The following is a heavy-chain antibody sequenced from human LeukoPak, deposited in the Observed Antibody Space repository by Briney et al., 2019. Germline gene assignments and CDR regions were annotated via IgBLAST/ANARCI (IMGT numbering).Heavy chain of an antibody. Sequence: LETLSLTCSVSSGSIRNSNYFWGWIRQPPGKGLEWIGSIYYSGSTYYNPSLKSRVTISVDTSKNQFSLKLSSVTAADTAVYYCARDLYSSRTNDAFVIWGQGTMVTVSS. CDR2: IYYSGST. J-gene: IGHJ3*02. CDR3: ARDLYSSRTNDAFVI. D-gene: IGHD6-13*01. CDR1: SGSIRNSNYF. V-gene: IGHV4-39*07.